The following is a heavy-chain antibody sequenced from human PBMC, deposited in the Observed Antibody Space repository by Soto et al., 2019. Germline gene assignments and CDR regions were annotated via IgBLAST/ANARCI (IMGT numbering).Heavy chain of an antibody. CDR2: IKQDGSEK. CDR3: ARAGAPLYYYYYYMDV. Sequence: GGSLRLSCAASGFTFSSYWMSWVRQAPGKGLEWVANIKQDGSEKYYVDSVKGRFTISRDNAKNSLYLQMNSLRAEDTAVYYCARAGAPLYYYYYYMDVWGKGTTVTVSS. V-gene: IGHV3-7*01. J-gene: IGHJ6*03. D-gene: IGHD3-16*02. CDR1: GFTFSSYW.